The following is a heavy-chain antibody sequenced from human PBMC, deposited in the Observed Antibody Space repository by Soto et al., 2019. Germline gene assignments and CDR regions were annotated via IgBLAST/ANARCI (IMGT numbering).Heavy chain of an antibody. J-gene: IGHJ4*02. CDR1: GFPFSDYY. Sequence: QVQLVESGGDLVKPGGSLRLSCAASGFPFSDYYMSWIRQAPGKGLEWVSSISSSSSDTNYAQSVKGRFTISRDNAKNSLHLQMNSLRAEDTAVYYCARRRPTGYYNYWGQGTLSPSPQ. CDR2: ISSSSSDT. CDR3: ARRRPTGYYNY. D-gene: IGHD3-9*01. V-gene: IGHV3-11*05.